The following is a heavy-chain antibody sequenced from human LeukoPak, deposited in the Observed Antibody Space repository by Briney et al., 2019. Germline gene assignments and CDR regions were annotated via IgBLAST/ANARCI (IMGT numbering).Heavy chain of an antibody. CDR1: GFTFSSHW. Sequence: GGSLRLSCAASGFTFSSHWSSWVRPAPGKGLAWVANMNQDGREKYYMDSVRGRFNISRDNAKNSLYLQMNSLRAEDTAVYYCARDPRRHDYWGQGTLVTVSS. CDR2: MNQDGREK. J-gene: IGHJ4*02. V-gene: IGHV3-7*01. CDR3: ARDPRRHDY.